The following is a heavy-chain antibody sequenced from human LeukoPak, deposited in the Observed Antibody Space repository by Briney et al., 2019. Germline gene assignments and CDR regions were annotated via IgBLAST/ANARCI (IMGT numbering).Heavy chain of an antibody. D-gene: IGHD4-17*01. J-gene: IGHJ3*02. CDR2: IYYSGST. Sequence: SETLSLTCTASGGSISSSSYYWGWIRQPPGKGLEWIGSIYYSGSTYYNPSLKSRVTISVDTSKNQFSLKLSSVTAADTAVYYCAREFDYGDYGPLGAFDIWGQGTMVTVSS. CDR1: GGSISSSSYY. V-gene: IGHV4-39*01. CDR3: AREFDYGDYGPLGAFDI.